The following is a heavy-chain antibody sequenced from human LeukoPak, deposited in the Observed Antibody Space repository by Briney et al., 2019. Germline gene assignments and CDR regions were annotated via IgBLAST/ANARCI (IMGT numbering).Heavy chain of an antibody. J-gene: IGHJ3*02. CDR1: GFTFSSYA. CDR2: ISGSGGST. D-gene: IGHD2-2*02. CDR3: AREGYCSSTSCYTGAFDI. V-gene: IGHV3-23*01. Sequence: GGSLRLSCAASGFTFSSYAMSWVRQAPGKGLEWVSAISGSGGSTYYADSVKGRFTISRDNSKNTLYLQMNSLRAEDTAVYYCAREGYCSSTSCYTGAFDIWGQGTMVTVSS.